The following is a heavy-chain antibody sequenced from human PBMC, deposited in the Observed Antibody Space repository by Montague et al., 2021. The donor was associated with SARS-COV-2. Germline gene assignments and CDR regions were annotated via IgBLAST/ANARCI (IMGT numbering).Heavy chain of an antibody. CDR3: ARDLAGYYGSGSYGGMDV. D-gene: IGHD3-10*01. CDR2: IYYSGST. V-gene: IGHV4-61*05. J-gene: IGHJ6*02. Sequence: SETLSLTCTVSGGSISSSSYYWGWIRQPPGKGLEWIGYIYYSGSTNYNPSLKSRVTISVDTSKNQFSLKLSSVTAADTAVYYCARDLAGYYGSGSYGGMDVWGQGTTVTVSS. CDR1: GGSISSSSYY.